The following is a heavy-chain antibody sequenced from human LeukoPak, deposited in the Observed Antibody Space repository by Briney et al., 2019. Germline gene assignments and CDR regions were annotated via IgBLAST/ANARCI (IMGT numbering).Heavy chain of an antibody. Sequence: PGVSLRLSCAAAGFTFSSYSMNWVRQAPGKGLEWISYITSTSSTIYYADSVKGRFTISRDNAKNLLYLQLNNLRAEDTAVYYCGSIGSGWFSVQHWGQGTLVTVSS. D-gene: IGHD6-19*01. CDR3: GSIGSGWFSVQH. J-gene: IGHJ1*01. V-gene: IGHV3-48*01. CDR2: ITSTSSTI. CDR1: GFTFSSYS.